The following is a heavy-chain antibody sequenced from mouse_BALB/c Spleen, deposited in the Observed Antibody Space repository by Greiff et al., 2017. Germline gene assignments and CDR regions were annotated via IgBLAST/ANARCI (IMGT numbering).Heavy chain of an antibody. Sequence: EVKLQESGGGLVQTGGSRKLSCAASGFTFSSFGMHWVRQAPEKGLEWVAYISSGSSTIYYADTVKGRFTISRDNPKNTLFLQMTSLRSEDTAMYYCARSNYGYGFDYWGQGTTLTVSS. CDR1: GFTFSSFG. V-gene: IGHV5-17*02. D-gene: IGHD1-2*01. J-gene: IGHJ2*01. CDR2: ISSGSSTI. CDR3: ARSNYGYGFDY.